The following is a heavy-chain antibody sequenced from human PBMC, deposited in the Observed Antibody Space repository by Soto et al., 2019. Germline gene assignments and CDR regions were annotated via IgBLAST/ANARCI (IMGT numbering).Heavy chain of an antibody. J-gene: IGHJ4*02. CDR2: IDWDDDK. CDR3: ARTFERYCSGGSCRTHFDY. Sequence: SGPTLVNPTQTLTLTCTFSGFSLSTSGMRVSWIRQPPGKALEWLARIDWDDDKFYSTSLKTRLTISKDTSKNQVVLTMTNMDPVGTATYYCARTFERYCSGGSCRTHFDYWGQGTLVTVSS. V-gene: IGHV2-70*04. CDR1: GFSLSTSGMR. D-gene: IGHD2-15*01.